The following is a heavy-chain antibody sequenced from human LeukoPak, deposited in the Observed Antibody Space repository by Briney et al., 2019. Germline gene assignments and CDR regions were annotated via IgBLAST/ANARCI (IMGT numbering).Heavy chain of an antibody. CDR1: GGSIRSYY. CDR2: IYYSGST. Sequence: SETLSLTCTVSGGSIRSYYWSWIRQPPGKGLEWIGYIYYSGSTNYNPSLKSRVTISVDTSKDQFSLKLSSVTAADTAVYYCARGGGSTDYYDSSGYFWGQGTLVTVSS. V-gene: IGHV4-59*01. D-gene: IGHD3-22*01. J-gene: IGHJ4*02. CDR3: ARGGGSTDYYDSSGYF.